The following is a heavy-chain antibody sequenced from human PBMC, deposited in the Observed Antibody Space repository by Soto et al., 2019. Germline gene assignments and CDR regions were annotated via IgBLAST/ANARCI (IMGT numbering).Heavy chain of an antibody. V-gene: IGHV4-31*01. Sequence: QVQLQESGPGLVKPSQTLSLTCTVSGGSISSGGYYWSWIRQHPGKGLEWIGYIYYSGSPYYNPFLRSLLTISVDTSKNPVSLELRSVTAVDTAVYSCAPIIGYCSCASCYSSDYWGQGTLVTVSS. CDR3: APIIGYCSCASCYSSDY. J-gene: IGHJ4*02. CDR2: IYYSGSP. D-gene: IGHD2-15*01. CDR1: GGSISSGGYY.